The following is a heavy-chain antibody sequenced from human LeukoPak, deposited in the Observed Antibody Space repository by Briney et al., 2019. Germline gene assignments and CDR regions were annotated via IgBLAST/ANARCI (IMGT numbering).Heavy chain of an antibody. J-gene: IGHJ4*02. V-gene: IGHV3-30*18. CDR1: GFTFSSYG. Sequence: PGGSLRLSCAASGFTFSSYGMHWVRQAPGKGLEWVAVISYDGSNKYYADSVKGRFTISRDNSKNTLYLRMNSLRAEDTAVYYCAKDLTWYYGSGSYLDYWGQGTLVTVSS. D-gene: IGHD3-10*01. CDR2: ISYDGSNK. CDR3: AKDLTWYYGSGSYLDY.